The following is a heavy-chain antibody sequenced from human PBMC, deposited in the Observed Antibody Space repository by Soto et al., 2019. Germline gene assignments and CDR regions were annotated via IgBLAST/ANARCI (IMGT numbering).Heavy chain of an antibody. CDR2: IIPIFGAA. CDR1: GGTFSSYA. V-gene: IGHV1-69*13. Sequence: SVKVSCKASGGTFSSYAISWVRQAPGQGLEWMGGIIPIFGAANYAQKFQGRVTITADESTSTAYMELSSLRSEDTAVYYCARGRNGYSYGDFDYWGQGTLVTVSS. D-gene: IGHD5-18*01. CDR3: ARGRNGYSYGDFDY. J-gene: IGHJ4*02.